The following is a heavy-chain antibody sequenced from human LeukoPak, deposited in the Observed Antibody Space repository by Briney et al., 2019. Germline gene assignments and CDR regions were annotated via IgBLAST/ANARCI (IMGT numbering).Heavy chain of an antibody. V-gene: IGHV1-69*05. CDR2: IIPIFGTA. Sequence: SVKVSCKASGGTFSSYAISWVRQAPGQGLEWTGRIIPIFGTANYAQKFQGRVTITTDESTSTAYMELSSLRSEDTAVYYCAREGVVWAFDIWGQGTMVTVSS. J-gene: IGHJ3*02. CDR3: AREGVVWAFDI. D-gene: IGHD3-16*01. CDR1: GGTFSSYA.